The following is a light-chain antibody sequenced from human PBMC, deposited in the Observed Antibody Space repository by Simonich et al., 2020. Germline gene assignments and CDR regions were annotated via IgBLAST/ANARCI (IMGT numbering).Light chain of an antibody. Sequence: QSALTQPASVSGSPGQSITISCTGTSSDVGSYNLVSWYQQHPGKAPKLMIYEGSKRPPGVFTRFSGSKSGNTASLTISGLQAEDEADYYCCSYAGSSTFVVFGGGTKLTVL. V-gene: IGLV2-23*03. CDR2: EGS. J-gene: IGLJ2*01. CDR3: CSYAGSSTFVV. CDR1: SSDVGSYNL.